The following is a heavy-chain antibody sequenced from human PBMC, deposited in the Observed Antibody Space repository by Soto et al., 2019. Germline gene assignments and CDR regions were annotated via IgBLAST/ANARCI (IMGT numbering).Heavy chain of an antibody. CDR2: IYSSGST. CDR3: ARDYGSGSYYTFDY. D-gene: IGHD3-10*01. V-gene: IGHV4-4*07. Sequence: SETLSLTWTVSGGSISYYYWNWIRQSAGKGLEWIGRIYSSGSTNYNPSLKSRISMSIDTSKNQFSLKVRAVSAADTAVYYCARDYGSGSYYTFDYWGQGTQVTVSS. J-gene: IGHJ4*02. CDR1: GGSISYYY.